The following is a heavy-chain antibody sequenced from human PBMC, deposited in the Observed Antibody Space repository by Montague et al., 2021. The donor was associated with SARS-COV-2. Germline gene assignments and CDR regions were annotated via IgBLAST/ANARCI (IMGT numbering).Heavy chain of an antibody. D-gene: IGHD5-24*01. CDR3: LQGYYFDS. CDR2: TYHRSKWYN. J-gene: IGHJ4*02. Sequence: CAISGDSVSSNTAAWNWIRQSPSRGLEWLGRTYHRSKWYNDYAVSVKSRITIDADTSKNHFSLQLKSMTPEDTAVYYCLQGYYFDSWGQGTLVTVSS. CDR1: GDSVSSNTAA. V-gene: IGHV6-1*01.